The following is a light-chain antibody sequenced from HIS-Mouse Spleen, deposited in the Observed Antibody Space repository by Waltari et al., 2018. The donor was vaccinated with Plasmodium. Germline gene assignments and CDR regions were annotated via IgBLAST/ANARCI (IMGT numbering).Light chain of an antibody. V-gene: IGLV3-10*01. CDR1: AFPTTY. CDR2: EDS. Sequence: SYELTQPPSVSVPPGQPARITCSGDAFPTTYASWYQQKSGQAPVLVIYEDSKRPSGIPERFSGSSSGTMATLTISGAQVEDEADYYCYSTDSSGNHRVFGGGTKLTVL. CDR3: YSTDSSGNHRV. J-gene: IGLJ3*02.